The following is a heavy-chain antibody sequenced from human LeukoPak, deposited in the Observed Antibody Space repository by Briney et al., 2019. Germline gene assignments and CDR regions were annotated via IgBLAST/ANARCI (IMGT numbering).Heavy chain of an antibody. CDR3: ARDPEGNFDY. CDR2: IYYSGST. D-gene: IGHD1-14*01. CDR1: GGSISSSSYY. J-gene: IGHJ4*02. Sequence: PSETLSLTCTVSGGSISSSSYYWGWIRQPPGKGLEWIGSIYYSGSTYYNPPLKSRVTISVDTSKNQFSLKLSSVTAADTAVYYCARDPEGNFDYWGQGTLVTVSS. V-gene: IGHV4-39*07.